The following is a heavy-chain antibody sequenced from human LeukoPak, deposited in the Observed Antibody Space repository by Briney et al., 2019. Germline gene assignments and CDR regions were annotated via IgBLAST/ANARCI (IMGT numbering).Heavy chain of an antibody. V-gene: IGHV1-2*02. D-gene: IGHD1-26*01. CDR2: INPNSGDT. CDR1: GYFFTGYY. Sequence: ASVKVSCKASGYFFTGYYIHWVRQAPGQGFEWMGWINPNSGDTKYAQKFQGRVTMTRDTSITTAYMELSRLRSDDTAVYYCFAGGLDAFDIWGQGTMVTVSS. CDR3: FAGGLDAFDI. J-gene: IGHJ3*02.